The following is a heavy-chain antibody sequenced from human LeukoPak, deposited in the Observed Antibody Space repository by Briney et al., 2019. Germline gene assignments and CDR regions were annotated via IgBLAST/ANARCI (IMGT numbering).Heavy chain of an antibody. CDR3: ARSEGGWLDY. Sequence: PGGSLRLSCAASGLTFSSYWVHWVRQAPGKGLVWVSRINSDGSSTSYADSVKGRFTISGDNAKNTLYLQMNSLRAEDTAVYYCARSEGGWLDYWGQGTLVTVSS. J-gene: IGHJ4*02. CDR2: INSDGSST. V-gene: IGHV3-74*01. D-gene: IGHD6-19*01. CDR1: GLTFSSYW.